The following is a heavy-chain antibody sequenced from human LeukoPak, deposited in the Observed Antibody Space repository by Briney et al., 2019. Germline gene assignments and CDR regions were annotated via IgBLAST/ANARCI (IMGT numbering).Heavy chain of an antibody. J-gene: IGHJ4*02. V-gene: IGHV4-59*08. CDR2: MHSTGVD. CDR3: ARFSPFFDSSVHYLDY. Sequence: NPSDTLSLTCTVSGGSISGYHRSWIRQPPGQGLEWIAYMHSTGVDSYSPSLRSRVTMSVDTSKNQCSLKLNSVSAADSAVYYCARFSPFFDSSVHYLDYWGPGILVTVSS. D-gene: IGHD3-22*01. CDR1: GGSISGYH.